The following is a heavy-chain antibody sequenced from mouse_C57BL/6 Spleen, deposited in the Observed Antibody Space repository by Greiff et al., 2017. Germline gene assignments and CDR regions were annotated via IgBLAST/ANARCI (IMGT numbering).Heavy chain of an antibody. CDR2: INPSSGYT. CDR3: ARSYDPAWCAY. V-gene: IGHV1-7*01. D-gene: IGHD2-3*01. Sequence: QVQLQQPGAELAKPGASVKLSCKASGYTFTSYWMHWVKQRPGQGLEWIGYINPSSGYTKYNQKFKDKATLTADKSSSTAYMQLRSLTYEDSAVYYCARSYDPAWCAYWGQGTLVTVSA. J-gene: IGHJ3*01. CDR1: GYTFTSYW.